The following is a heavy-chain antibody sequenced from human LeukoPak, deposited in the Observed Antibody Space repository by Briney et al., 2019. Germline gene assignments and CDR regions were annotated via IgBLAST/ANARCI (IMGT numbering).Heavy chain of an antibody. CDR3: ARDDLSLTGDAFDI. V-gene: IGHV3-7*01. D-gene: IGHD7-27*01. CDR2: IKQDGSEK. Sequence: GGSLRLSCAASGFTFSSYWMSWVRQAPGKGLEWVANIKQDGSEKYYVDSVKGRFTISRDNAKNSLYLQMNSLRAEDTAVYYCARDDLSLTGDAFDIWGQGTMVTVSS. CDR1: GFTFSSYW. J-gene: IGHJ3*02.